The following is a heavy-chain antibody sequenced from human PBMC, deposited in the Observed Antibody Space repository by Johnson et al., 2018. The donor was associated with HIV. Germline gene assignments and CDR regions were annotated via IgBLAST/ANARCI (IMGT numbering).Heavy chain of an antibody. CDR3: ASSYSESDAFDI. CDR2: IRNDGSNK. CDR1: GFTFSSYA. V-gene: IGHV3-33*08. Sequence: QVQLVESGGGVVQPGRSLRLSCAASGFTFSSYAMHWVRQAPGKGLQWVAFIRNDGSNKYYADSVKGRFTISRDDSTNTAYLQMNSLTPEDTAVYYCASSYSESDAFDIWGQGTMVTVSS. D-gene: IGHD3-10*01. J-gene: IGHJ3*02.